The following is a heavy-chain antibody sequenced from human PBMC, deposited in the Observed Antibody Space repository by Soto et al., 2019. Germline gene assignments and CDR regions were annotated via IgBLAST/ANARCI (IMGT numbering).Heavy chain of an antibody. V-gene: IGHV4-34*01. CDR1: GGSFSGYY. CDR3: ARGRVVRGVMLGYYYYGMDV. D-gene: IGHD3-10*01. Sequence: SETLSLTCAVYGGSFSGYYWSWIRQPPGKGLEWIGEINHSGSTNYNPSLKSRVTISVDTSKNQFSMKLSSVTAADTAVYYCARGRVVRGVMLGYYYYGMDVWGQGTTVTVSS. CDR2: INHSGST. J-gene: IGHJ6*02.